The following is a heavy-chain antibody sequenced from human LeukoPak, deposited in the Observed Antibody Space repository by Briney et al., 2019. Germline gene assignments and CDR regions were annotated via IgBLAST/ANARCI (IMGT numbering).Heavy chain of an antibody. V-gene: IGHV1-69*05. CDR3: ASRYCSGGSCLLDLYFDY. CDR1: GGTFSSYA. Sequence: SVKVSCKASGGTFSSYAISWVRQAPGQGLEWMGMIIPNFGTSNFAQTFQGRGTITTDESTSTAYMELSSLRSEDTAVYYCASRYCSGGSCLLDLYFDYWGQGTLVTVSS. J-gene: IGHJ4*02. CDR2: IIPNFGTS. D-gene: IGHD2-15*01.